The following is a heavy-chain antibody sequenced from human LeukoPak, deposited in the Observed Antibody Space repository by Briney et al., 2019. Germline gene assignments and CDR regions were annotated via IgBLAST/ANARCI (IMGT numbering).Heavy chain of an antibody. D-gene: IGHD3-22*01. CDR3: ARGPVVVVINRAFDI. CDR2: IYYSGST. Sequence: SEILSLTCTVSGGSISSSSYYWGWIRQPPGKGLEWIGSIYYSGSTYYNPSLKSRVTISVDTSKNQFSLKLSSVTAADAAVYYCARGPVVVVINRAFDIWGQGTMVTVSS. V-gene: IGHV4-39*07. CDR1: GGSISSSSYY. J-gene: IGHJ3*02.